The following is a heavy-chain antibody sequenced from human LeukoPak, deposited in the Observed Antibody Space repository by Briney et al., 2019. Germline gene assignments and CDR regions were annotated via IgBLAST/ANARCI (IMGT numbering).Heavy chain of an antibody. CDR2: IRYDGSNQ. V-gene: IGHV3-30*02. CDR1: GFTFSNHG. J-gene: IGHJ4*02. D-gene: IGHD1-26*01. CDR3: AKEVGVTTRESFAY. Sequence: GGSLRLSCAASGFTFSNHGMLWVRQAPGRGLEWVAFIRYDGSNQYYADSVKDRFTISRDSSKNTLYLQMNNLRDEDTAVYYCAKEVGVTTRESFAYWGQGTLVTVSS.